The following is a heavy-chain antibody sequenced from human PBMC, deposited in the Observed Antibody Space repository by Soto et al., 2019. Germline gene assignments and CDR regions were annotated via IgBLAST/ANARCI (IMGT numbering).Heavy chain of an antibody. J-gene: IGHJ5*02. D-gene: IGHD2-15*01. Sequence: SVKVSCKASGYTFTRYTMSWVRQAPGQRLEWMGWINPDNGNTKSSQKFQDRVIITRDTSASTAYMDLSSLRSEDTAVYYCARGIATGQLDPWGQGTLVTVSS. CDR2: INPDNGNT. CDR1: GYTFTRYT. V-gene: IGHV1-3*01. CDR3: ARGIATGQLDP.